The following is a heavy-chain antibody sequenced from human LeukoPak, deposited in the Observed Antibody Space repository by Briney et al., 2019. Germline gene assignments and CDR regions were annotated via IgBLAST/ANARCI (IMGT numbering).Heavy chain of an antibody. CDR2: IYYSGST. CDR3: ARRKIVGATSVFDY. J-gene: IGHJ4*02. V-gene: IGHV4-59*08. D-gene: IGHD1-26*01. CDR1: GGSFSSYY. Sequence: SETLSLTCAVYGGSFSSYYWNWIRQPPGKGLEWIGYIYYSGSTNYNPSLKSRVTISVDTSKNQFSLKLSSVTAADTAVYYCARRKIVGATSVFDYWGQGTLVTVSS.